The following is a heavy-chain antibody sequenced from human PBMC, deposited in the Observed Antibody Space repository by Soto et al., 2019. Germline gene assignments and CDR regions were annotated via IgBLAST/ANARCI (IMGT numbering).Heavy chain of an antibody. V-gene: IGHV4-34*01. CDR3: ARGTTFGARWFDP. J-gene: IGHJ5*02. CDR2: INHSGST. CDR1: VGSFSGYY. D-gene: IGHD3-10*02. Sequence: PAETLSLNCAVYVGSFSGYYWSWIRQPPGKGLEWIGEINHSGSTNYNPSLKIRVTISVDTSKNQFSLKLSSVTAADTAVYYCARGTTFGARWFDPWGQGTLVTVSS.